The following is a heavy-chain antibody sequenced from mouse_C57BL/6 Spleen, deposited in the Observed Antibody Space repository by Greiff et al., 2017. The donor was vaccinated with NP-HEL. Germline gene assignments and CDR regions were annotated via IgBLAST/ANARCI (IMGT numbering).Heavy chain of an antibody. D-gene: IGHD2-5*01. V-gene: IGHV1-22*01. CDR3: AREKAYYSNYFDY. CDR1: GYTFTDYN. CDR2: INPNNGGT. Sequence: VQLQQSGPELVKPGASVKMSCKASGYTFTDYNMHWVKQSHGKSLEWIGYINPNNGGTSYNQKFKGKATLTVNKSSSTAYMERRSLTSEDSAVYYCAREKAYYSNYFDYWGQGTTLTVSS. J-gene: IGHJ2*01.